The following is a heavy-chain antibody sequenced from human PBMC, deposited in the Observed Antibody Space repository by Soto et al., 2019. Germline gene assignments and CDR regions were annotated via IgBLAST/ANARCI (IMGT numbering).Heavy chain of an antibody. Sequence: SQTLSLTCDISGEGVSSTSAAWNWIRQSPSRGLEWLGRTYYRSKWYNDYAVSVKSRIIINPDTSKNQFSLHMNSVSPEDTAVYYCARGSGHDRSFDSWGQGTLVTVSS. J-gene: IGHJ4*02. CDR3: ARGSGHDRSFDS. V-gene: IGHV6-1*01. CDR2: TYYRSKWYN. D-gene: IGHD5-12*01. CDR1: GEGVSSTSAA.